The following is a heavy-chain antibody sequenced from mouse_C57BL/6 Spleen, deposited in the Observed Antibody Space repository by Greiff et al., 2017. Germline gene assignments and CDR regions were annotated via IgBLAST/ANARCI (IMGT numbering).Heavy chain of an antibody. Sequence: VQLQQPGAELVKPGASVKLSCKASGYTFTSYWMHWVKQRPGQGLEWIGMIHPNSGSTNYNEKFKSKATLTVDKSSSTAYMQLSSLTSEDAAVYYGARSGDWYFDVWGTGTTVTVSS. CDR1: GYTFTSYW. CDR3: ARSGDWYFDV. V-gene: IGHV1-64*01. CDR2: IHPNSGST. J-gene: IGHJ1*03.